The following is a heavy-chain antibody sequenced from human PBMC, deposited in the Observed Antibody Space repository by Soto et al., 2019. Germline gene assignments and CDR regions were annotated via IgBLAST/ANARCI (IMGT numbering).Heavy chain of an antibody. J-gene: IGHJ4*02. CDR3: ARHRHQLALDY. Sequence: PGGSLRLSCAASGFTVSVNYMTWVRQAPGKGLEWVSLINSGGSTYYADSVKGRFTISRDNSKNTLYLQMNSLRAEDTAVYYCARHRHQLALDYWGQGTLVTVSS. CDR1: GFTVSVNY. V-gene: IGHV3-66*04. CDR2: INSGGST. D-gene: IGHD6-13*01.